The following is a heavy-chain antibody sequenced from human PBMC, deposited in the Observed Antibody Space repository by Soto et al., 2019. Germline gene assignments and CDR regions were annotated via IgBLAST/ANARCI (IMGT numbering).Heavy chain of an antibody. CDR2: INVYNGDR. J-gene: IGHJ5*02. D-gene: IGHD2-21*02. CDR1: GYIFTKYG. Sequence: QVQVVQSGPELKKPGASVKVSCKAQGYIFTKYGIGWVRQAPGHGLEWMGLINVYNGDRKVAQKFQDRVSMTTDTATDTAYMELKSLRSGDTAVYYCARLQLGGDRMLNWFDPLGQGTLVTVSS. V-gene: IGHV1-18*01. CDR3: ARLQLGGDRMLNWFDP.